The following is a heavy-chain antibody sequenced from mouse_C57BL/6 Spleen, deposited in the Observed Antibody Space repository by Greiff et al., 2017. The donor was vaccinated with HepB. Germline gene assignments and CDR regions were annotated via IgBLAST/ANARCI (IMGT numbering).Heavy chain of an antibody. V-gene: IGHV1-22*01. CDR3: ARRRGTTGPAWFAY. CDR2: INPNNGGT. J-gene: IGHJ3*01. CDR1: GYTFTDYN. D-gene: IGHD1-1*01. Sequence: VQLQQSGPELVKPGASVKMSCKASGYTFTDYNLHWVKQSHGKSLEWIGYINPNNGGTSYNQKFKGKATLTVNKSSSTAYMELRSLTSEDSAVYYCARRRGTTGPAWFAYWGQGTLVTVSA.